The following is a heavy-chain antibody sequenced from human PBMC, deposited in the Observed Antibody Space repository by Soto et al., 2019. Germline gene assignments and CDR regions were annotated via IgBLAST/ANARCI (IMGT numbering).Heavy chain of an antibody. V-gene: IGHV1-2*06. D-gene: IGHD3-22*01. CDR1: GYTFSGYA. CDR2: INPNTGGT. J-gene: IGHJ6*02. CDR3: ARSRLANHYYDINGFYNFYGMDV. Sequence: QVQLVQSGSEVKKPGASLKVSCKASGYTFSGYAVHWVRRAPGQGLEWMGRINPNTGGTNYAQKFQGHATATRDPSISTAYLELSSLKSDDTAVYFCARSRLANHYYDINGFYNFYGMDVWGQGTTVTVSS.